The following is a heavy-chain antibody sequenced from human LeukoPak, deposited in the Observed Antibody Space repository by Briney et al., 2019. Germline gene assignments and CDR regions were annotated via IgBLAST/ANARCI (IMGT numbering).Heavy chain of an antibody. CDR3: ATRIPHTGYNN. CDR2: MNRRGDRI. V-gene: IGHV3-48*03. CDR1: GVTLSDYE. J-gene: IGHJ4*02. Sequence: GGSLRLSCTVLGVTLSDYELNWVRQAPGKGPEWVSYMNRRGDRIDHADSVKGRFTMSRDIATKSVFLQMTGLRVDDTAVYYCATRIPHTGYNNWGQGTLVTVSS. D-gene: IGHD5-24*01.